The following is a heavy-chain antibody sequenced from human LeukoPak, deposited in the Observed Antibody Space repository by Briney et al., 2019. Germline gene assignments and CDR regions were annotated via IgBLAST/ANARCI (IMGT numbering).Heavy chain of an antibody. CDR3: ARETGSAVGSTDFDY. V-gene: IGHV3-21*01. J-gene: IGHJ4*02. CDR2: ISSSSSYI. D-gene: IGHD4-17*01. CDR1: GFTFSSYS. Sequence: GGSLRLSCAASGFTFSSYSMNWVRQAPGKGLEWVSSISSSSSYIYYADSVKGRFTISRDNAKNSLYLQMNSLRAEDTAVYYCARETGSAVGSTDFDYWGQGTLVTVSS.